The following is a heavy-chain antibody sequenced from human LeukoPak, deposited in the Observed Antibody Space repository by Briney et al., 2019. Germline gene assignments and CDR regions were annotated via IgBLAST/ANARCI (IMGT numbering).Heavy chain of an antibody. CDR3: QSDDYGAYDAEFDY. D-gene: IGHD4-17*01. J-gene: IGHJ4*02. Sequence: GGSLRLSCAASGFTFSSYAMSWVRQAPGKGLEWVSAISGSGGSTYYADSVKGRFTISRDNSKNTLYLQMNSLRAEDTAVYYCQSDDYGAYDAEFDYWGQGTLVPVSS. CDR2: ISGSGGST. V-gene: IGHV3-23*01. CDR1: GFTFSSYA.